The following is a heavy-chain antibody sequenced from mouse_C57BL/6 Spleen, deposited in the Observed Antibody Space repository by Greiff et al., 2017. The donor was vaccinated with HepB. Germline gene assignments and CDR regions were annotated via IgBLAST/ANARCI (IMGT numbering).Heavy chain of an antibody. D-gene: IGHD1-1*01. CDR2: INPNNGGT. Sequence: EVQLQESGPELVKPGASVKISCKASGYTFTDYYMNWVKQSHGKSLEWIGDINPNNGGTSYNQKFKGKATLTVDKSSSTAYMELRSLTSEDSAVYYCARGRGGIYYYGSVYFDYWGQGTTLTVSS. CDR1: GYTFTDYY. J-gene: IGHJ2*01. CDR3: ARGRGGIYYYGSVYFDY. V-gene: IGHV1-26*01.